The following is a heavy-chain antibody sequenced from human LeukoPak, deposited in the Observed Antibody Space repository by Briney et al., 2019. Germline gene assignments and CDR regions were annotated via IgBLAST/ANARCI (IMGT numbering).Heavy chain of an antibody. CDR3: ARIISGIYYGDAFDV. CDR1: GFTFRSYW. J-gene: IGHJ3*01. V-gene: IGHV3-7*01. Sequence: GSLRLSCAASGFTFRSYWMTWVRQAPGEGLEWVANIKEDGSQKYYVDSVQGRFTISRDNAKNSLYLHMDSLRAEDRAVYYCARIISGIYYGDAFDVWGQGTIVTVSS. CDR2: IKEDGSQK. D-gene: IGHD1-26*01.